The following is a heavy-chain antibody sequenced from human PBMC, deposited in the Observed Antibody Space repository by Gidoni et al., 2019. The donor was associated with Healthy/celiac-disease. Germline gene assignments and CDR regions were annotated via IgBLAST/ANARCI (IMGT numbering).Heavy chain of an antibody. Sequence: SAYSIDTDFYWSWIRQSPGKGLEWIGSIYHDGDTYYNSSLKSRITISIDRSKKQCSLNLRSVTAADTAIYYCTKDAWDLSKFVYWGRGTLVTVSS. J-gene: IGHJ4*02. CDR1: AYSIDTDFY. D-gene: IGHD4-4*01. V-gene: IGHV4-38-2*02. CDR2: IYHDGDT. CDR3: TKDAWDLSKFVY.